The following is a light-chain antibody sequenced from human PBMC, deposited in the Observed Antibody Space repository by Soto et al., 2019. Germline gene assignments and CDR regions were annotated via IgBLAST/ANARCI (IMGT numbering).Light chain of an antibody. CDR2: DAS. CDR1: QSISSW. V-gene: IGKV1-5*01. Sequence: DIQMTQSPSTLSASVGDRVTITCGACQSISSWLAWYQQKPGKAPKLLIYDASSLESGVPSRFSGSGSGTEFTLTLSSLQPDDFATYYCQQYNSYLYTFGQGTKLEIK. CDR3: QQYNSYLYT. J-gene: IGKJ2*01.